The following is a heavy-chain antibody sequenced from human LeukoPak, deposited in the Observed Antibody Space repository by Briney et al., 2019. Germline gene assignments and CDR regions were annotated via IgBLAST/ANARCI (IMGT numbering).Heavy chain of an antibody. CDR3: ARDSSSWYLGDYYYYYYMDV. CDR1: GYTFTSYG. D-gene: IGHD6-13*01. J-gene: IGHJ6*03. CDR2: ISDYNGNT. Sequence: VASVKVSCKASGYTFTSYGISWVRQAPGQGLEWMGWISDYNGNTNYAQKLQGRVTMTTDTSTSTAYMELRSLRSDDTAVYYCARDSSSWYLGDYYYYYYMDVWGKGTTVTVSS. V-gene: IGHV1-18*01.